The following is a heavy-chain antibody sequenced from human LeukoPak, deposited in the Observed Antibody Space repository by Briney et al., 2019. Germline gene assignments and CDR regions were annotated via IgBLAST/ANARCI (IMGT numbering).Heavy chain of an antibody. CDR3: ARKSRDTIGWYHFDY. V-gene: IGHV1-18*01. D-gene: IGHD6-19*01. Sequence: ASVKVSCKASGYTFTSYGISWVRQAPGQGLEWMGWISAYNGNTNYAQKLQGRVTMTTDTSTSTAYMELRSLRSDDTAVYYCARKSRDTIGWYHFDYWGQGTLVTVSS. CDR2: ISAYNGNT. J-gene: IGHJ4*02. CDR1: GYTFTSYG.